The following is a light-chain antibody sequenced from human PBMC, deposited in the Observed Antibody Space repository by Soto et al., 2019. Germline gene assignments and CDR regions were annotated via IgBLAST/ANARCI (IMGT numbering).Light chain of an antibody. CDR2: GVS. CDR3: QQYGSAPFT. CDR1: QSVSSSF. V-gene: IGKV3-20*01. Sequence: DIILTRSPGTLSLSPGDRATLSCRASQSVSSSFFAWYQQRPGQAPRLLIHGVSSRATGIPDRFIGSGSGTDFTLTINRLEPEDFALYFCQQYGSAPFTFGPGTKLEIK. J-gene: IGKJ3*01.